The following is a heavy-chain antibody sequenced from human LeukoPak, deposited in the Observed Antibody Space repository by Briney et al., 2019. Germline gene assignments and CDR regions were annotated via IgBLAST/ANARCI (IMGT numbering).Heavy chain of an antibody. CDR2: IYHSGST. Sequence: SETLSLTCTVSGGSISSNSYYWGWIRQPPGKGLEWIGSIYHSGSTYYNPSLKSRATISVDTSKNQFSLKLSSVTAADTAVYYCARAWGDTDYWGQGTLVTVSS. CDR3: ARAWGDTDY. J-gene: IGHJ4*02. CDR1: GGSISSNSYY. D-gene: IGHD5-18*01. V-gene: IGHV4-39*01.